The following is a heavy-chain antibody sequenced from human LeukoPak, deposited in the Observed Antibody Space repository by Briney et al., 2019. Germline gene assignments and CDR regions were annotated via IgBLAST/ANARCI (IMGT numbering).Heavy chain of an antibody. CDR2: IYYSGST. D-gene: IGHD3-10*01. CDR3: ARVPYGSGSIFDY. V-gene: IGHV4-59*01. Sequence: SETLSLTCSVSGDSMNSYYWSWIRQPPGKGLEWIGYIYYSGSTNYNPSLKSRVTISVDTSKNQFSLKLSSVTAADTAVYYCARVPYGSGSIFDYWGRGTLVTVSS. J-gene: IGHJ4*02. CDR1: GDSMNSYY.